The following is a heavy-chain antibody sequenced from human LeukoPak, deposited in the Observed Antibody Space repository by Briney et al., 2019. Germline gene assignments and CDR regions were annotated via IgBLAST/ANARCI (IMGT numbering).Heavy chain of an antibody. CDR2: INHSGST. Sequence: SETLSLTCAVYGGSFSGYYWSWIRQPPGKGLEWIGEINHSGSTNYNPSLKSRVTISVDTSKNQFSLKLSSVTAADTAVYYCARGGHSSSWYQDWYFDLWGRDTLLTVSS. CDR1: GGSFSGYY. V-gene: IGHV4-34*01. CDR3: ARGGHSSSWYQDWYFDL. J-gene: IGHJ2*01. D-gene: IGHD6-13*01.